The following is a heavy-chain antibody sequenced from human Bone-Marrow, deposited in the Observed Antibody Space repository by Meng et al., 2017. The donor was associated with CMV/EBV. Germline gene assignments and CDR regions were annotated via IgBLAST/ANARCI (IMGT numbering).Heavy chain of an antibody. CDR2: ISSSGSTI. V-gene: IGHV3-48*03. CDR1: GFTSSSDE. J-gene: IGHJ6*02. CDR3: AREMGLRYFDWLPRDYYYGMDV. Sequence: GGSRRPSCVASGFTSSSDEMNWVRPAPGKGLEWVSYISSSGSTIYYADSVKGRFTISRDNAKNSLYLQMNSPRAEDTAVYYCAREMGLRYFDWLPRDYYYGMDVWGQGTTVTVSS. D-gene: IGHD3-9*01.